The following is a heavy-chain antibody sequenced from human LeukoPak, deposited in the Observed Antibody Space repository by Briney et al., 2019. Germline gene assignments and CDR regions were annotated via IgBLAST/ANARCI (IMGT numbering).Heavy chain of an antibody. Sequence: GRSLRLSCAGFGFTFDRYAMHWVRQAPGKGLEWLSIISYDGSKKYDADSVKGRFSISRDNSKNTLYLQLNSLRSDDTAVYSCARASGTDRNSDFYYMDVWGKGTTVTVSS. CDR3: ARASGTDRNSDFYYMDV. V-gene: IGHV3-30*04. D-gene: IGHD1-1*01. J-gene: IGHJ6*03. CDR1: GFTFDRYA. CDR2: ISYDGSKK.